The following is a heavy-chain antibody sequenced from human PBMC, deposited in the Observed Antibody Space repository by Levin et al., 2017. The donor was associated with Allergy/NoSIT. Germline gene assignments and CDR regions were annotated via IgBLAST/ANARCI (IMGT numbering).Heavy chain of an antibody. D-gene: IGHD2-8*01. Sequence: GASVKVSCKASGYTFTGYYMHWVRQAPGQGLEWMGWINPNSGGTNYAQKFQGRVTMTRDTSISTAYMELSRLRSDDTAVYYCARVSRGGVNWFDPWGQGTLVTVSS. CDR3: ARVSRGGVNWFDP. V-gene: IGHV1-2*02. CDR2: INPNSGGT. J-gene: IGHJ5*02. CDR1: GYTFTGYY.